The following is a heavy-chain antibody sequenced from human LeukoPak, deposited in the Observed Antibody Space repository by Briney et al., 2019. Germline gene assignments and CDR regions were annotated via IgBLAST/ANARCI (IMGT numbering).Heavy chain of an antibody. V-gene: IGHV4-38-2*02. Sequence: PSETLSLTCTVSGYSISSGYYWGWIRQPPGKGLEWIGSIYHSGSTYYNPSLKSRVTISVDTSKNQFSLQLNSVTPEDTAVYYCARDRRSSLDYWGQGTLVTVSS. CDR1: GYSISSGYY. CDR3: ARDRRSSLDY. J-gene: IGHJ4*02. CDR2: IYHSGST.